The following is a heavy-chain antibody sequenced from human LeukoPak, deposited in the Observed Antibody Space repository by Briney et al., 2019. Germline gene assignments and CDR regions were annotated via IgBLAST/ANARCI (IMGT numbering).Heavy chain of an antibody. J-gene: IGHJ4*02. D-gene: IGHD5-18*01. CDR2: ISGSGGST. Sequence: GGSLRLSCAASGFTFSSYAMSWVRQAPGKGLEWVSAISGSGGSTYYADSVKGRFTISRDNSKNTLYLQMNSLRAEDTAVYYCARDGGYSYGTRYWGQGTLVTVSS. CDR3: ARDGGYSYGTRY. CDR1: GFTFSSYA. V-gene: IGHV3-23*01.